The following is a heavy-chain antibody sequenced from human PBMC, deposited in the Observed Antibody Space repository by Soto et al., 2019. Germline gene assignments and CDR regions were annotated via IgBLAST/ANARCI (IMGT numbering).Heavy chain of an antibody. CDR1: GGTFSSYA. CDR3: ARALIVVVELRLNYYYGMDV. D-gene: IGHD2-15*01. CDR2: IIPIFGTA. V-gene: IGHV1-69*13. Sequence: ASVKVSCKASGGTFSSYAISWVRQAPGQGLEWMGGIIPIFGTANYAQKFQGRVTITADESTSTAYMELSSLRSEDTAVYYCARALIVVVELRLNYYYGMDVWGQGTTVTVSS. J-gene: IGHJ6*02.